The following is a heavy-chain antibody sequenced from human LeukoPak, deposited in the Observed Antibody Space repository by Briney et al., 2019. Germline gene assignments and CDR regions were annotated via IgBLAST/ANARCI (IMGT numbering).Heavy chain of an antibody. J-gene: IGHJ4*02. CDR1: GFTFTSSA. Sequence: SVKVSCKASGFTFTSSAVQWVRQARGQRLEWIGWIIVGSGSTNYAQKFQERVTITRDMSTSTAYMELSSLRSEDTAVFYCVAGPYVSRGYYRIFDYWGQGTLVTVSS. CDR2: IIVGSGST. V-gene: IGHV1-58*01. CDR3: VAGPYVSRGYYRIFDY. D-gene: IGHD3-22*01.